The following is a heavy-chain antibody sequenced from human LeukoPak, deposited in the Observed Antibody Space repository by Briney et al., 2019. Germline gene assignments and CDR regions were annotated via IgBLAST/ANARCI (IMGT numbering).Heavy chain of an antibody. Sequence: ASVKVSCKASEYTFTGYYMHWVRQAPGQGLEWMGWINPNSGGTNYAQKFQGRVTMTRDTSISTAYMELSRLRSDDTAVYYCARANPPAYYYDSSGPRGNWFDPWGQGTLVTVSS. CDR3: ARANPPAYYYDSSGPRGNWFDP. D-gene: IGHD3-22*01. V-gene: IGHV1-2*02. CDR1: EYTFTGYY. J-gene: IGHJ5*02. CDR2: INPNSGGT.